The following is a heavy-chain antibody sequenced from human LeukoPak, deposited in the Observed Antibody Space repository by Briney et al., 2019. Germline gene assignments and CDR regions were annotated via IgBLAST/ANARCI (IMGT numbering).Heavy chain of an antibody. CDR2: MSPDGNKK. CDR3: ARVPWDSSGWSVRGDYFDS. Sequence: GRSLRLSCAASGFTFSDYNMHWVRQAPGKGLDWVALMSPDGNKKYYADSVKGRFTISRDNSKNTVDLQLNSLRAEDTAVYYCARVPWDSSGWSVRGDYFDSWGQGTLVTVSS. D-gene: IGHD6-19*01. V-gene: IGHV3-30-3*01. J-gene: IGHJ4*02. CDR1: GFTFSDYN.